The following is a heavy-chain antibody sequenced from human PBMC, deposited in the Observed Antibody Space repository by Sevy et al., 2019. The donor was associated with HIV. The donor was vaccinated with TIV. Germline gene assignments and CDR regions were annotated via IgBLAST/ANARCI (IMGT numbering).Heavy chain of an antibody. V-gene: IGHV3-23*01. CDR2: ISGSGGST. D-gene: IGHD3-22*01. CDR1: GFTFSSYV. Sequence: GGSLRLSCAASGFTFSSYVMSWVRQAPGKGLEWVSAISGSGGSTYYADSVKGRFTISRDNSKNTLYLQMNSLRAEDTAVYYCAKGDYDYYDSSGTPLYYFDYWGQGTLVTVSS. J-gene: IGHJ4*02. CDR3: AKGDYDYYDSSGTPLYYFDY.